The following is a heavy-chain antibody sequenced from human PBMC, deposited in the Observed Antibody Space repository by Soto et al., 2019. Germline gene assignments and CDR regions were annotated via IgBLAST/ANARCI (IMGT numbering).Heavy chain of an antibody. J-gene: IGHJ4*02. CDR2: IRSIANNYAT. CDR3: TGVPYDDPSYYFDY. V-gene: IGHV3-73*01. Sequence: GGSLRLSCAGSGSTFSGSTIHWGRQASGKEREWVALIRSIANNYATAYAASVKGRFTISRDDSMTTAYLQMNGLKTDDTAVYYCTGVPYDDPSYYFDYWGQGTLVTVSS. CDR1: GSTFSGST. D-gene: IGHD3-22*01.